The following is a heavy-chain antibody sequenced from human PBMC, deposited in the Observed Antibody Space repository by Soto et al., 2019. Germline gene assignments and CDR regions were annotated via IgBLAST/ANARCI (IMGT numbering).Heavy chain of an antibody. J-gene: IGHJ3*01. V-gene: IGHV3-53*01. D-gene: IGHD1-1*01. CDR1: GFTISGKKY. CDR2: LYDIDGS. CDR3: ATWHEREHAYDV. Sequence: DVQLVESGGGLIQPGESLRLSCAAFGFTISGKKYVAWVRQAPGKGLEWVSALYDIDGSFYADSVKGRFTTSSDSSKTTVYLQMNDLRPDYTDVYYCATWHEREHAYDVWGLGTTVTVSS.